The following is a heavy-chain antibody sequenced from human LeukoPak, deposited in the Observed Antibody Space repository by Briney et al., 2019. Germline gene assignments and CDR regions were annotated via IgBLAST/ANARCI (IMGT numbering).Heavy chain of an antibody. J-gene: IGHJ4*02. CDR2: ITADGGDT. CDR3: XXGSXTSRPYYFDY. CDR1: GFTFSSYA. Sequence: GGSLRLSCAASGFTFSSYAMSWVRQTPEKGLEWVSAITADGGDTFHADSVKGRLTISRDNSRNTLFLQMDSLRADDTALYHCXXGSXTSRPYYFDYWGQGALVTVSS. V-gene: IGHV3-23*01.